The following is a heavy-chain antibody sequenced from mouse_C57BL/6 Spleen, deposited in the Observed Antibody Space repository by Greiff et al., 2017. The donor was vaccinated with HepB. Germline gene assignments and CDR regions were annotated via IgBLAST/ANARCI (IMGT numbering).Heavy chain of an antibody. CDR2: IDPSDSYT. J-gene: IGHJ3*01. CDR1: GYTFTSYW. Sequence: QVQLQQPGAELVKPGASVKLSCKASGYTFTSYWMQWVKQRPGQGLEWIGEIDPSDSYTNYNQKFKGKATLTVDTSSSTAYMQLSSLTSEDSAVYYCARESSGAWFAYWGQGTLVTVSA. CDR3: ARESSGAWFAY. V-gene: IGHV1-50*01.